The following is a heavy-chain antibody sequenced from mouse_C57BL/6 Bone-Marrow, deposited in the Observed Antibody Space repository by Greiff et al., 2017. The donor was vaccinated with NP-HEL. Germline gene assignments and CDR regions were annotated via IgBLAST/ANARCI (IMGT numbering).Heavy chain of an antibody. CDR3: VRRGYFDV. J-gene: IGHJ1*03. CDR2: IRCKSNNYAT. CDR1: GFSLHTYA. Sequence: EVKLVESGGGLVQPKGSLKLSCADSGFSLHTYAMNWVRQASGKGLEWVARIRCKSNNYATYYADSVKDRFTISRDDSESMRYLQMNNLKTEDAAMYYCVRRGYFDVWGTGTTVTVSS. V-gene: IGHV10-1*01.